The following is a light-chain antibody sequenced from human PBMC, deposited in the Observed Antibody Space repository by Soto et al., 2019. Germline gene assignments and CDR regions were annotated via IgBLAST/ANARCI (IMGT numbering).Light chain of an antibody. J-gene: IGKJ2*01. CDR3: QQRSNWPYT. CDR2: DAS. V-gene: IGKV3-11*01. CDR1: QSVSSY. Sequence: EIVLTQSPATLSLSPGERATLSCRASQSVSSYFAWYQQKPGQAPRLLIYDASNRATGIPARFSGSGSGTDLTLTISSLEPEDFAVYYCQQRSNWPYTFGQGTKLAIK.